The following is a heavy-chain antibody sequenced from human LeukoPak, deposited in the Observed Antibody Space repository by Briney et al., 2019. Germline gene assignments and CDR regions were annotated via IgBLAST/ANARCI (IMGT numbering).Heavy chain of an antibody. CDR1: GYTFTSYG. J-gene: IGHJ3*02. D-gene: IGHD1-26*01. Sequence: ASVKVSCKASGYTFTSYGISWVRQAPGQGLEWMGWISAYNGNTNYAQKLQGRVTMTTDASTSTAYMELRSLRSDDTAVYYCARLGRYSVSRGAVDIWGQGTMVTVSS. CDR3: ARLGRYSVSRGAVDI. V-gene: IGHV1-18*01. CDR2: ISAYNGNT.